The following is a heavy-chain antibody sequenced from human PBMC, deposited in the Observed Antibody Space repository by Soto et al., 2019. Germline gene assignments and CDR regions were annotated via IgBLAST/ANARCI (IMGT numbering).Heavy chain of an antibody. CDR3: AREKDTDYYYYGMDV. Sequence: LRLSCSASGLTFSSYWMHWVRQAPGKGLVWVSRINSDGSSTSYADSVKGRFTISRDNAKNTLYLQMNSLRAEDTAVYYCAREKDTDYYYYGMDVWGQGTTVTVSS. J-gene: IGHJ6*02. CDR2: INSDGSST. V-gene: IGHV3-74*01. D-gene: IGHD2-2*02. CDR1: GLTFSSYW.